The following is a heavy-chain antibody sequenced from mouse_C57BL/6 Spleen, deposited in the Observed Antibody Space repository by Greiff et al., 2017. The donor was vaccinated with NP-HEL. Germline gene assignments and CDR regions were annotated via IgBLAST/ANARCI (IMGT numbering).Heavy chain of an antibody. J-gene: IGHJ4*01. V-gene: IGHV1-18*01. CDR1: GYTFTDYN. CDR3: ARTGSSYERDYYYAMDY. Sequence: VQLQQSGPELVKPGASVKIPCKASGYTFTDYNMDWVKQSHGKSLEWIGDINPNNGGTIYNQKFKGKATLTVDKSSSTAYMELRSLTSEDTAVYYCARTGSSYERDYYYAMDYWGQGTSVTVSS. CDR2: INPNNGGT. D-gene: IGHD1-1*01.